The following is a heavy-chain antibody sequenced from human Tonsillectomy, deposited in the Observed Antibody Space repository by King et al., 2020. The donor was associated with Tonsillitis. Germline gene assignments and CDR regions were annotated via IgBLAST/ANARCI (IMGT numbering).Heavy chain of an antibody. CDR1: GGTFSSYG. J-gene: IGHJ4*02. V-gene: IGHV1-69*04. CDR2: IIPILGVA. CDR3: ARESSGGSFSDY. D-gene: IGHD2-15*01. Sequence: LVQSGAEVKKPGSSVKVSCKASGGTFSSYGVSWVRQAPGQGLEWMGRIIPILGVADYAQKFQGRITITADTSTNTAYMELSSLRSEDTAVYFCARESSGGSFSDYWGQGTLVTVSS.